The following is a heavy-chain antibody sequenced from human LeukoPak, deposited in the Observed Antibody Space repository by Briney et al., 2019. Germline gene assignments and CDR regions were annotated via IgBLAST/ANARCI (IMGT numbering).Heavy chain of an antibody. D-gene: IGHD2-15*01. CDR2: IYHSGST. CDR1: GGSISSSNW. V-gene: IGHV4-4*02. J-gene: IGHJ4*02. CDR3: ARANCSGGSCLLDY. Sequence: SETLSLTCAVSGGSISSSNWWSWVRPPPGKGLEWIGEIYHSGSTNYNPSLKSRVTISVDKSKNQFSLKLSSVTAADTAVYHCARANCSGGSCLLDYWGQGTLVTVSS.